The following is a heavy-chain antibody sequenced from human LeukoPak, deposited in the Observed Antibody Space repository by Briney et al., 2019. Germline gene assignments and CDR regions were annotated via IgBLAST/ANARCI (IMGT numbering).Heavy chain of an antibody. CDR2: INPSGGST. D-gene: IGHD3-16*01. CDR3: ARDFSGEWEQVTGWWLDP. J-gene: IGHJ5*02. CDR1: GYTFTSYY. Sequence: ASVKVSCKASGYTFTSYYMHWVRQAPGQGLEWMGIINPSGGSTSYAQKFQGKVTMTRDTSTSTVYMELSSLRSEDTAVYYCARDFSGEWEQVTGWWLDPWGQGTLVIVSS. V-gene: IGHV1-46*01.